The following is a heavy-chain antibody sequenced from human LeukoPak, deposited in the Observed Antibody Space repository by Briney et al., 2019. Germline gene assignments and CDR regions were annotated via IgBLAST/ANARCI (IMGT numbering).Heavy chain of an antibody. CDR3: AKHYGSGSNDFDI. CDR1: GDSISSAY. D-gene: IGHD3-10*01. J-gene: IGHJ3*02. V-gene: IGHV4-59*01. Sequence: SGTLSLTCTVSGDSISSAYWSWIRQSPGKGLEWIGYIYYSGISDYNPSLKSRVTISVDTSKNQFSLKLRSVTAADTAVYYCAKHYGSGSNDFDIWGQGTMVTVS. CDR2: IYYSGIS.